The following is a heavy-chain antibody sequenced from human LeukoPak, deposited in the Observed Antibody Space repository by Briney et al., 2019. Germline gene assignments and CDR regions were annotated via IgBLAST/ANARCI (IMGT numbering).Heavy chain of an antibody. V-gene: IGHV1-3*01. D-gene: IGHD3-10*01. J-gene: IGHJ4*02. CDR2: INAGNGNT. CDR3: ARDLAYGSGSYYAIPGY. CDR1: GYTFTSYA. Sequence: ASVKVSCKASGYTFTSYAMHWVRQAPGLRLEWMGWINAGNGNTKYSQKFQGRVTITRDTSASTAYMELSSLRSEDTAVYYCARDLAYGSGSYYAIPGYWGQGTLVTVSS.